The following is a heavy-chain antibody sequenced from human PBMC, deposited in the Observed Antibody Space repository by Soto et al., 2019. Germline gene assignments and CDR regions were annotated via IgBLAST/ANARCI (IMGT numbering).Heavy chain of an antibody. J-gene: IGHJ5*01. D-gene: IGHD3-10*01. CDR2: ISASADIT. Sequence: EVQVLESGGDLVQPGGSLRLSCAASGFTFSAYAMTWVRQAPGKGLEWISAISASADITYYADSVKGRFTISRDNSNNALYLQRDSLRAGDWAVYYCAGMRGGFGSGGSWGSFGSWGQGTLDTVSS. CDR3: AGMRGGFGSGGSWGSFGS. CDR1: GFTFSAYA. V-gene: IGHV3-23*01.